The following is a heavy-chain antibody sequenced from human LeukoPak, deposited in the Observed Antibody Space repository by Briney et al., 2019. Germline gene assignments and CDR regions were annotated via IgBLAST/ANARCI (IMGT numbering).Heavy chain of an antibody. CDR2: ISYDGSDK. CDR3: AGDIRSTGA. J-gene: IGHJ5*02. D-gene: IGHD2-2*01. CDR1: GFTFSSYA. V-gene: IGHV3-30-3*01. Sequence: GGSLRLSCAASGFTFSSYAMSWVRQAPGKGLEWVAVISYDGSDKYYADSVKGRFTISRDNAKNSLYLQMNSLRAEDTAVYYCAGDIRSTGAWGQGTLVTVSS.